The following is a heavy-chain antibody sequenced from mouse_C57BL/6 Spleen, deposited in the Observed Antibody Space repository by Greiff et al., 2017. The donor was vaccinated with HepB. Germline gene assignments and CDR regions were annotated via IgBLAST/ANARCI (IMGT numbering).Heavy chain of an antibody. CDR3: AKEGLPGDAMDY. V-gene: IGHV2-5*01. D-gene: IGHD2-1*01. J-gene: IGHJ4*01. Sequence: QVQLKESGPGLVQPSQSLSITCTVSGFSFTSYGVHWVRQSPGKGLEWLGVICRGGSTDYNAAFMSRRSITTDNSKSQVFFKLNRRQADDTAIYYGAKEGLPGDAMDYWGQGTSVTVSS. CDR1: GFSFTSYG. CDR2: ICRGGST.